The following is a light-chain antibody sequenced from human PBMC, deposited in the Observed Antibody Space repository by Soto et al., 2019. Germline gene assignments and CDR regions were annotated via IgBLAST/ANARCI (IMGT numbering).Light chain of an antibody. V-gene: IGKV3-20*01. CDR3: QQCGSSPLT. CDR1: QSVSSSF. CDR2: GAS. Sequence: EIVLTQSPGTLSSSPGERATLSCRASQSVSSSFLAWYQQKPGQAPRLLIYGASSRATGIPARFSGSGSGTDFTLTISRLEPEDFAVYYCQQCGSSPLTSGQGTKVEIK. J-gene: IGKJ1*01.